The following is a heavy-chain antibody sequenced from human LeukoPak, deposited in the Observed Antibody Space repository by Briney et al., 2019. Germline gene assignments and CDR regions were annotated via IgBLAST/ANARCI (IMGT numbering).Heavy chain of an antibody. CDR2: INNAGTII. J-gene: IGHJ4*02. V-gene: IGHV3-74*01. CDR1: GFAFSSHW. CDR3: AKSDGSGPDH. Sequence: GGSLRLSCAGSGFAFSSHWMHWVRQGPGKGLEWVSRINNAGTIISYADSVKGRFTISKDNAKNTLYLQMNSLRAEDTAVYYCAKSDGSGPDHWGQGALVTVSS. D-gene: IGHD3-22*01.